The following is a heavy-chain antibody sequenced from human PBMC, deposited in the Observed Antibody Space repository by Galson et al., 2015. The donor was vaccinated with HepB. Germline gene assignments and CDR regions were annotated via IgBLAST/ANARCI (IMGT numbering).Heavy chain of an antibody. CDR1: GYTFTSYG. Sequence: SVKVSCKASGYTFTSYGISWVRQAPGQGPEWMGWISAYNGNANYAQKLQGRVTMTTDTSTSTAYMELRSLRSDDTAVYYCARAYSYGYFHFDYWGQGTLVTVSS. V-gene: IGHV1-18*01. J-gene: IGHJ4*02. CDR3: ARAYSYGYFHFDY. D-gene: IGHD5-18*01. CDR2: ISAYNGNA.